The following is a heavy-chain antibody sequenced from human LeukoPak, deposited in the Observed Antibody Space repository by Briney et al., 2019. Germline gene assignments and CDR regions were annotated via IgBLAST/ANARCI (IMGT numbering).Heavy chain of an antibody. CDR2: INTKTGNP. CDR1: GYTFSRYV. J-gene: IGHJ5*02. CDR3: ARDNSVGDNAWWFDP. V-gene: IGHV7-4-1*02. D-gene: IGHD1-26*01. Sequence: GASVKVSCKAPGYTFSRYVMNWVRQAPGQGPEWMGWINTKTGNPTYAQGFTGRFVFSLDTSVTTAYLQISSLKDEDTAVYYCARDNSVGDNAWWFDPWGQGTLVTVSS.